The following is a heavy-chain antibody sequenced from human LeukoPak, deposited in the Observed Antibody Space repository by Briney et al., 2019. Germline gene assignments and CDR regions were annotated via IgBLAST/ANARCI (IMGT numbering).Heavy chain of an antibody. V-gene: IGHV3-9*01. Sequence: GRSLRLSCAASGFTFDDYAMHWVRQAPGKGLEWVSGISWNSGSIGYADSVKGRFTISRDNAENSLYLQMNSLRAEDTALYYCAKSIYYDSSGYVDYWGQGTLVTVSS. CDR3: AKSIYYDSSGYVDY. CDR2: ISWNSGSI. CDR1: GFTFDDYA. J-gene: IGHJ4*02. D-gene: IGHD3-22*01.